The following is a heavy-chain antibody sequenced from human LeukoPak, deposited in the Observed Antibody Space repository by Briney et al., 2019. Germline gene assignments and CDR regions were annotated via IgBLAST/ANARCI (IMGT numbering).Heavy chain of an antibody. J-gene: IGHJ4*02. Sequence: GGSLRLSCAASGFTFSNYEMNWVRQAPGQGLEWVSYISSSGLTIYYGDSMKGRFTISRDNAKNSLYLQMNSLRAEDTAVYYCVRGYVADYWGQGTLVTVSS. CDR3: VRGYVADY. CDR1: GFTFSNYE. D-gene: IGHD3-16*01. V-gene: IGHV3-48*03. CDR2: ISSSGLTI.